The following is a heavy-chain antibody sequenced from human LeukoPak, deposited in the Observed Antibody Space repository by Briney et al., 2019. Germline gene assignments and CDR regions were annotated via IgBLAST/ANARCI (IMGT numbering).Heavy chain of an antibody. V-gene: IGHV4-34*01. J-gene: IGHJ6*02. Sequence: SETLSLTRAVYGGSFSGYYWSWIRQPPGKGLEWIGEINHSGSTNYNPSLKSRVTISVDTSKNQFSLKLSSVTAADTAVYYCARLPWIQLWYYYGMDVWGQGTTVTVSS. CDR3: ARLPWIQLWYYYGMDV. CDR1: GGSFSGYY. CDR2: INHSGST. D-gene: IGHD5-18*01.